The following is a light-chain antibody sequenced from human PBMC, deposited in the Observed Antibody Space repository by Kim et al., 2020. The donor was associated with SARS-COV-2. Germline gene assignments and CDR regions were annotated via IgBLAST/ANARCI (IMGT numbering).Light chain of an antibody. CDR1: GCNAGNNA. CDR3: AAWDDRLNGVV. V-gene: IGLV1-36*01. CDR2: YYD. Sequence: ETVTSYCFGSGCNAGNNAVNLYQQLPGKAPTLLIYYYDPLTSGVSDRFSGSKSGTSDSLAISGLQFEDEADYYWAAWDDRLNGVVFGGGTQLTVL. J-gene: IGLJ2*01.